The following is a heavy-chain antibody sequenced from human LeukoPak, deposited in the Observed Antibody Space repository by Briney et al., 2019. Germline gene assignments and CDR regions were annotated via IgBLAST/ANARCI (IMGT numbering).Heavy chain of an antibody. V-gene: IGHV3-48*03. D-gene: IGHD3-10*01. CDR1: GFTFSSYE. CDR2: ISSSGSTI. J-gene: IGHJ4*02. CDR3: AREGSLPGDY. Sequence: GGSLRLSCAASGFTFSSYEMNWVRQAPGKGLEWVSYISSSGSTIYYADSVKGRFTISRDNAKNSLYLQMDSLRAEDTAVYYCAREGSLPGDYWGQGTLVTVSS.